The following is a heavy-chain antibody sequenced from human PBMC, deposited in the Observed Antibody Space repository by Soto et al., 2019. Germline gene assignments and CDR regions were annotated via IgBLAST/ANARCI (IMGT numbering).Heavy chain of an antibody. CDR2: ISYDENSK. CDR3: ARDWIPGSGRNWAANRFDP. J-gene: IGHJ5*02. D-gene: IGHD3-10*01. Sequence: QVQLVESGGGVVQPGTSLRLSCAASGFTFSSYAIHWVRQAPGKGLEWRAVISYDENSKYYADSVKGRFTISRDNSKNTLYLQLNSLRTEDTAVYYCARDWIPGSGRNWAANRFDPWGQGTLVTVSS. V-gene: IGHV3-30-3*01. CDR1: GFTFSSYA.